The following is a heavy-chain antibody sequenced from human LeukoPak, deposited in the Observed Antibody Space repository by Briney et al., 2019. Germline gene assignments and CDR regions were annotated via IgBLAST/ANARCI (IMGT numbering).Heavy chain of an antibody. CDR3: ARGLEEYYYVSGPYNWFDP. CDR1: GGSISSYY. V-gene: IGHV4-59*01. D-gene: IGHD3-10*02. CDR2: IYYSGST. J-gene: IGHJ5*02. Sequence: NASETLSLTCTVSGGSISSYYWSWIRQPPGKGLEWIGYIYYSGSTNYNPSLKSRVTISVDTSKNQFSLKLSSVTAADTAVYYCARGLEEYYYVSGPYNWFDPWGQGTLVTVSS.